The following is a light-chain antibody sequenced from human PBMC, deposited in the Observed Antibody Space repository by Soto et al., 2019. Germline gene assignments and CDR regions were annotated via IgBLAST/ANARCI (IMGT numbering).Light chain of an antibody. CDR3: QQRSNWPPT. V-gene: IGKV3D-20*02. J-gene: IGKJ4*01. CDR1: QSVSSY. Sequence: ESVLTQSPATLSLSPGERATLSCRASQSVSSYLAWYQQKPGQAPRLLIYDASSRATGIPDRFSGGGSGTDFTLTISRLEPEDFAVYYCQQRSNWPPTFGGGTKVDIK. CDR2: DAS.